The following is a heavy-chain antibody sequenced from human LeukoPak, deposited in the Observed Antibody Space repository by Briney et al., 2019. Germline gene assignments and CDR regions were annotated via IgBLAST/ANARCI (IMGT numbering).Heavy chain of an antibody. J-gene: IGHJ4*02. CDR1: GGSISSSSYY. Sequence: SETLSLTCTVSGGSISSSSYYWGWIRQPPGKGLEWIGSIYYSGSTYYNPSLKSRVTISVDTSKNQFSLKLSSVTAADTAVYYCARESPFGTTLGGYFDHWGQGTLVTVSS. D-gene: IGHD1-1*01. CDR2: IYYSGST. CDR3: ARESPFGTTLGGYFDH. V-gene: IGHV4-39*07.